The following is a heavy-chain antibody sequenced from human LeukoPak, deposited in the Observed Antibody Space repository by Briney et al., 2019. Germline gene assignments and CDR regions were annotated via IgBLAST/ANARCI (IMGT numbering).Heavy chain of an antibody. Sequence: SETLSLTCTVSGGSINSGGHHWSWIRQHPGKGLEWIGYISNSGNTYYNPSLKSRVTISVDTSKNQFSLKVSSVTAADTAMYYCARDPGGHDAFDIWGQGTMVTVSS. CDR3: ARDPGGHDAFDI. D-gene: IGHD1-14*01. CDR2: ISNSGNT. CDR1: GGSINSGGHH. V-gene: IGHV4-31*03. J-gene: IGHJ3*02.